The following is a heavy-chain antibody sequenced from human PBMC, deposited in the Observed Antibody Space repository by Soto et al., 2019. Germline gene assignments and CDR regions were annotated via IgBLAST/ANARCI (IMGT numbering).Heavy chain of an antibody. CDR2: IIPIFGTA. D-gene: IGHD2-2*01. CDR1: GGTFSSYA. J-gene: IGHJ5*02. Sequence: ASVKVSCKASGGTFSSYAISWVRQAPGQGLEWMGGIIPIFGTANYAQKFQGRVTITADKSTSTAYMELSSLRSEDTAVYYCARDRAKDIVVVPAAIVGWFDPWGQGTLVTVSS. CDR3: ARDRAKDIVVVPAAIVGWFDP. V-gene: IGHV1-69*06.